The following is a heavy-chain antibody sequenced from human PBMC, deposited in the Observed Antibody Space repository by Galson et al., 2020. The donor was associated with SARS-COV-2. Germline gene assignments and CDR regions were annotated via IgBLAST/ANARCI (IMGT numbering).Heavy chain of an antibody. D-gene: IGHD3-3*01. J-gene: IGHJ4*02. CDR3: ARFFTGFDY. Sequence: ASETLSLTCSVSGGSIRPYYWSWIRQPPGKGLEWIVHIYYSGSTNYNPSLKSRVTISLDTSKNQLSLRLISVTAADTAVYYCARFFTGFDYWGKGNLVTVSA. CDR1: GGSIRPYY. V-gene: IGHV4-59*01. CDR2: IYYSGST.